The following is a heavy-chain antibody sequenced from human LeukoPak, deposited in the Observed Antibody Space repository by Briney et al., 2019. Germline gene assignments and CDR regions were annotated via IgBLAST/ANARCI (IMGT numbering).Heavy chain of an antibody. J-gene: IGHJ4*02. CDR1: GVSISSGGYY. CDR3: ARTSYYYDSSVVDY. V-gene: IGHV4-31*03. D-gene: IGHD3-22*01. Sequence: SETLSLTCTVSGVSISSGGYYWSWLRQHPGKGLEWIGYIYYSGSTYYTPSLKSRVTISVDTSKNQFSLKLSSVTAADTAVYYCARTSYYYDSSVVDYWGQGTLVTVSS. CDR2: IYYSGST.